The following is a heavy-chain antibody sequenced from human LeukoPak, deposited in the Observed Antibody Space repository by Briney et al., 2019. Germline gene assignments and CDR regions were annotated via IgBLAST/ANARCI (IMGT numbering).Heavy chain of an antibody. CDR1: GFTFSSYW. V-gene: IGHV3-74*01. Sequence: GGSLRLSCAASGFTFSSYWMHWVRQAPGKGLVWVSRINSDGSSTSYADSVKGRFTISRDNAKNTLYLQMNSLRAEDTAVYYCARGQQWLAYYYYYMDVWGKGTTVTISS. J-gene: IGHJ6*03. CDR3: ARGQQWLAYYYYYMDV. CDR2: INSDGSST. D-gene: IGHD6-19*01.